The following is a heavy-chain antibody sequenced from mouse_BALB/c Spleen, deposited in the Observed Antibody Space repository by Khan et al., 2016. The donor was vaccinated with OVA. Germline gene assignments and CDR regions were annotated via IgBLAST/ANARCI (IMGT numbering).Heavy chain of an antibody. J-gene: IGHJ1*01. Sequence: QIQLVQSGPELKKPGETVKISCKASGYTFTNYGMNWVKQAPGEGLKWMGWINTYTGEPTYADDFKGRFAFSLETSASTAYLQISNLKNEDTASYFCASCGYRYFDFWGAGTTVTVSS. V-gene: IGHV9-3-1*01. CDR1: GYTFTNYG. CDR2: INTYTGEP. D-gene: IGHD1-1*02. CDR3: ASCGYRYFDF.